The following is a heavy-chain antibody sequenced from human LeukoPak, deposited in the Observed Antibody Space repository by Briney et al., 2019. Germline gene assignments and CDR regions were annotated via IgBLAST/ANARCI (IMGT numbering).Heavy chain of an antibody. CDR1: GFTFSSYA. CDR3: AKGWSKNYFDY. V-gene: IGHV3-23*01. Sequence: GGSLRLSCAASGFTFSSYAMSWVRQAPGKGLEWVSGISGSGGSIYYADSVKGRFTISRDNSKNTLYLQMNSLRAEDTAVYYCAKGWSKNYFDYWGRGTLVTVSS. J-gene: IGHJ4*02. CDR2: ISGSGGSI.